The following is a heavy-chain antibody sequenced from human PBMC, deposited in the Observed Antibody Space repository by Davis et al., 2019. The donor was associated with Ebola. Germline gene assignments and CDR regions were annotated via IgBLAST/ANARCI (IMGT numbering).Heavy chain of an antibody. Sequence: GGSLRLSCAASGFTFSSYAMSWVRQAPGKGLEWVATIPHVGSEKYYVGSVQGRFTTSRDNAKNSVYLQMNSLRVEDTAVYYCARDWAGLDVWGRGTTVTVSS. J-gene: IGHJ6*04. CDR1: GFTFSSYA. D-gene: IGHD3-16*01. CDR3: ARDWAGLDV. CDR2: IPHVGSEK. V-gene: IGHV3-7*01.